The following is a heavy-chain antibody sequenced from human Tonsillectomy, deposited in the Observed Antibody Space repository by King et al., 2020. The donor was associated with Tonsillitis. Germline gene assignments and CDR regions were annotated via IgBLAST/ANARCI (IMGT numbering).Heavy chain of an antibody. CDR2: INHSGST. CDR1: GGSFSGYY. V-gene: IGHV4-34*01. CDR3: CTTYYDFWSGYRDDY. Sequence: VQLQQWGAGLLKPSETLSLTCAVYGGSFSGYYWSWIRQPPGKGLEWIGEINHSGSTNYNPSLKSRVTISVDTSKNQFSLKLSSVTAADTAVYYCCTTYYDFWSGYRDDYWGKGTLVTVSS. D-gene: IGHD3-3*01. J-gene: IGHJ4*02.